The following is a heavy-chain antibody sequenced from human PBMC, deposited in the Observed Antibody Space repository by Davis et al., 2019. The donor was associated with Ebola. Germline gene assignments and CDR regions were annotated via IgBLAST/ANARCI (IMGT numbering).Heavy chain of an antibody. V-gene: IGHV3-53*01. CDR2: LGTSADT. J-gene: IGHJ3*02. CDR3: AKDTSNIWFDI. Sequence: GGSLRLSCAASGFTVSSTYMNWVRQAPGKGLEWVSTLGTSADTYYADSVKGRFTISRDNSKNTLYLQMNGLRVEDTAIYYCAKDTSNIWFDIWGQGTMVTVSS. CDR1: GFTVSSTY. D-gene: IGHD1-26*01.